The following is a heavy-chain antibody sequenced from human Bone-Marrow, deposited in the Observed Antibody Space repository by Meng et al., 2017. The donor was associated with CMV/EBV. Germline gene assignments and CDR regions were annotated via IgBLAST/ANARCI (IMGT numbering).Heavy chain of an antibody. V-gene: IGHV1-46*01. CDR1: GYTFSSYY. D-gene: IGHD1-26*01. J-gene: IGHJ3*02. CDR3: VREWELDAFDI. Sequence: GGSLRLSCKASGYTFSSYYMHWVRQAPGQGLEWMGIINPSGGSTSYAQKFQGRVTMTRDTSTSKVYMELSSLRSEDTAVYYCVREWELDAFDIWGQGTMVTVSS. CDR2: INPSGGST.